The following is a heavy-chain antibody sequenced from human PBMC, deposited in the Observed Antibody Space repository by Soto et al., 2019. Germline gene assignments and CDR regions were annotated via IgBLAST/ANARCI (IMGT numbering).Heavy chain of an antibody. J-gene: IGHJ3*02. D-gene: IGHD2-21*01. CDR2: IIPMLGIA. Sequence: QVQLVQSGAEVKKPGSSVKVSCKDSGGTFSTYSMFWVRQAPGQGLEWMGRIIPMLGIANYAQRFQDRVTITADKSTATAYMGLSSLRSEDTALYYCTIGSWSGEVFDIWGQGTMVTVSS. CDR1: GGTFSTYS. V-gene: IGHV1-69*02. CDR3: TIGSWSGEVFDI.